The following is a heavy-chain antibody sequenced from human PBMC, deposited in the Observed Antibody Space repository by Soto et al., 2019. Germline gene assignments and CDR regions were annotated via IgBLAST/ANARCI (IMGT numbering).Heavy chain of an antibody. CDR3: VRTIAVAVPDASDM. CDR2: ILSDGSKQ. D-gene: IGHD6-19*01. J-gene: IGHJ3*02. V-gene: IGHV3-30-3*01. CDR1: RFTFSYYA. Sequence: PGGSLRLSCAASRFTFSYYAMHWIRQAPGKGLEWVAVILSDGSKQYHAESVKGRFTISRDNSKSTLYLQMNSLRVDDTAVYYCVRTIAVAVPDASDMWGQGTMVTVSS.